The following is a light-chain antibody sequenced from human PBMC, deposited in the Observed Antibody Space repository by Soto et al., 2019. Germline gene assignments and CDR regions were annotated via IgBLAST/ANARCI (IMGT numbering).Light chain of an antibody. Sequence: DIVMPQSPLSLPVTPGEPASISCRSSQSLLHANGYNYLDWYLQKPGQSPQLLIYLGSIRASGGTARFSGSGSGTDFTLKISRVEAEDVGVYFCMQALQTPRTFGQGTKVEIK. CDR2: LGS. CDR3: MQALQTPRT. V-gene: IGKV2-28*01. CDR1: QSLLHANGYNY. J-gene: IGKJ1*01.